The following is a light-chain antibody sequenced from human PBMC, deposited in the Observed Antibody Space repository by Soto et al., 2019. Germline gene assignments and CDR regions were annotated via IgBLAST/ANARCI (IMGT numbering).Light chain of an antibody. J-gene: IGKJ1*01. Sequence: EIVLTQSPATLSLSPGERATLSCRASQSVGSQLAWYQQKPGQAPRLLIYDASNRATGIPARFSGGGSGTDFTLTISGLEPADFAVYYCQQRSNWPPTWTFGQGTKVDIK. CDR3: QQRSNWPPTWT. CDR1: QSVGSQ. CDR2: DAS. V-gene: IGKV3-11*01.